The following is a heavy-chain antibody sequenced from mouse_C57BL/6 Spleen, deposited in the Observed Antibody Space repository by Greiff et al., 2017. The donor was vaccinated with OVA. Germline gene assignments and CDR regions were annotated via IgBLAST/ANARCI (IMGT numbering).Heavy chain of an antibody. V-gene: IGHV1-55*01. CDR1: GYTFTSYW. CDR3: ARSYSNYGGFAY. J-gene: IGHJ3*01. D-gene: IGHD2-5*01. CDR2: IYPGSGST. Sequence: QVHVKQPGAELVKPGASVKMSCKASGYTFTSYWITWVKQRPGQGLEWIGDIYPGSGSTNYNEKFKSKATLTVDTSSSTAYMQLSSLTSEDSAVYYCARSYSNYGGFAYWGQGTLVTVSA.